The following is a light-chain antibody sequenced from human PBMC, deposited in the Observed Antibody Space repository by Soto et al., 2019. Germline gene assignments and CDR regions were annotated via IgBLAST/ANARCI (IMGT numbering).Light chain of an antibody. V-gene: IGKV3-15*01. CDR2: GAS. CDR1: QSVSTY. Sequence: PGDRATLSCRASQSVSTYLAWYQQKPGQAPRLLIYGASTRATGIPARFSGSGSETDFTLTISSLQSEDFAVYYCQQYDSWPPSYTFGQGTKLEIK. CDR3: QQYDSWPPSYT. J-gene: IGKJ2*01.